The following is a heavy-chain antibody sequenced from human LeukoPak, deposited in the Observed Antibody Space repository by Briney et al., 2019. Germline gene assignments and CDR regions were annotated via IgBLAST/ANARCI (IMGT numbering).Heavy chain of an antibody. J-gene: IGHJ5*02. CDR1: GFTVSSNY. Sequence: GGSLRLSCAASGFTVSSNYMSWVRQAPGQGLEWVSVIYSGGSTYYADSVKGRFTISRDNSKNTLYLQMNSLRAEDTAVYYCARDARDGSGTYLRIFDRWGQGTLVTVSS. CDR2: IYSGGST. D-gene: IGHD3-22*01. V-gene: IGHV3-53*01. CDR3: ARDARDGSGTYLRIFDR.